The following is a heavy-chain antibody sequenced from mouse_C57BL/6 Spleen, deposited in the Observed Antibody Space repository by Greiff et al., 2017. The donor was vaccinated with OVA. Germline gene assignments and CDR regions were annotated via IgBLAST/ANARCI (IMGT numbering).Heavy chain of an antibody. V-gene: IGHV2-5*01. CDR1: GFSLTSYG. Sequence: VKLMESGPGLVQPSQSLSITCTVSGFSLTSYGVHWVRQSPGKGLEWLGVIWRGGSTDYNAAFMSRLSITKDNSKSQVFFKMNSLQADDTAIYYCAKNEEVYYYGSSYGYFDVWGTGTTVTVSS. CDR3: AKNEEVYYYGSSYGYFDV. J-gene: IGHJ1*03. D-gene: IGHD1-1*01. CDR2: IWRGGST.